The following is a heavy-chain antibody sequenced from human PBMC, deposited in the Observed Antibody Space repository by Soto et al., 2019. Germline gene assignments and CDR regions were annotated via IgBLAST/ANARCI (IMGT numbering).Heavy chain of an antibody. J-gene: IGHJ5*02. CDR2: VFYNGTT. D-gene: IGHD2-15*01. V-gene: IGHV4-39*01. Sequence: PSETLSLTCTVSGGSINTNNYYWGWVRQPPGKGLEWIGSVFYNGTTYYSPSLKSRVTISLAPSRTQFSLKLESVTAADTAVYFFARLVVVSPVANAWGQGTLVTVSS. CDR3: ARLVVVSPVANA. CDR1: GGSINTNNYY.